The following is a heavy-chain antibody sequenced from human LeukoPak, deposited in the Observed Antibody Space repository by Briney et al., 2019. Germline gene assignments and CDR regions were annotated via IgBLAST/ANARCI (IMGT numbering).Heavy chain of an antibody. D-gene: IGHD5-24*01. CDR1: GGTFSSYA. V-gene: IGHV1-69*13. J-gene: IGHJ4*02. Sequence: VASVKVSCKASGGTFSSYAISWVRQAPRQGLEWMGGIIPIFGTANYAQKFQGRVTITADESTSTAYMELSSLRSEDTAVYYCAKVRDGNNSLPFDSWGREPWSPSPQ. CDR2: IIPIFGTA. CDR3: AKVRDGNNSLPFDS.